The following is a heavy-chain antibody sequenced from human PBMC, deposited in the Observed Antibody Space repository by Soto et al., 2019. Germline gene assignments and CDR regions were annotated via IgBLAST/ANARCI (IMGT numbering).Heavy chain of an antibody. CDR1: GFTFSSYS. CDR3: ASGKLWSGYYWSEHYYYGRDE. D-gene: IGHD3-3*01. J-gene: IGHJ6*02. Sequence: GGSLRLSCAASGFTFSSYSMNWVRQAPGKGLEWVSSISSSSSYIYYADSVKGRFTISRDNAKNSLYLQMNSLRAEDTAVYYCASGKLWSGYYWSEHYYYGRDEWAHGTTATVS. V-gene: IGHV3-21*01. CDR2: ISSSSSYI.